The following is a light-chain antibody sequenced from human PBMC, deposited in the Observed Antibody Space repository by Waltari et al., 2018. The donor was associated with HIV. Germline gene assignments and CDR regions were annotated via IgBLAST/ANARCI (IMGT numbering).Light chain of an antibody. CDR2: LGS. Sequence: DIVMTQSPLSLPVTPGEPASISCRSSQSLLHSNGYNYLDWYLQKPGQSPQLLIYLGSNPDSGVPDRFSGSGSGTEFTLKISRVEAEDVWVYYCRQALQTPLTFGGGTKVEIK. CDR1: QSLLHSNGYNY. V-gene: IGKV2-28*01. J-gene: IGKJ4*01. CDR3: RQALQTPLT.